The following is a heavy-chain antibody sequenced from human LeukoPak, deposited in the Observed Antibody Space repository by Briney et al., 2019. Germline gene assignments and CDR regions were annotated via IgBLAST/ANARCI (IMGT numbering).Heavy chain of an antibody. CDR3: ARDPTTVTKGLDI. Sequence: SSETLSLTCTLSSDSFTSHYWPWVRQSTGRSLEWIGYFSYIGSTNYNPSLKSRVPIAADTSKNQFSLKLSSVTAADTAVYYCARDPTTVTKGLDIWGQGTMVTVSS. CDR1: SDSFTSHY. D-gene: IGHD4-17*01. V-gene: IGHV4-59*11. J-gene: IGHJ3*02. CDR2: FSYIGST.